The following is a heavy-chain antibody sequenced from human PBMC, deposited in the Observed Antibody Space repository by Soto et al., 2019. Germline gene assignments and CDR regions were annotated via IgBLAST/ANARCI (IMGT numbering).Heavy chain of an antibody. V-gene: IGHV4-34*01. CDR3: ARIGGWYSFDF. CDR1: GGSFSGYF. CDR2: VNHFGTR. D-gene: IGHD6-19*01. Sequence: QVQLQLWGPGLLKPSETLSLTCAVYGGSFSGYFWSWIRQPPGKGLEWIGEVNHFGTRKYNPSLQRRVTISIDTSKNQFSLRLSSVTVADTALYYCARIGGWYSFDFWGQGALVTVSS. J-gene: IGHJ5*01.